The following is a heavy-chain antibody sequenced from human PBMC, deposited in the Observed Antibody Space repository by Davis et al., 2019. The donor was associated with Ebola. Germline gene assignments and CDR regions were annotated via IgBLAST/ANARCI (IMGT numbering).Heavy chain of an antibody. CDR1: GCTFSSYT. CDR3: AGDYGPLNY. CDR2: LIPILGTA. D-gene: IGHD4-17*01. Sequence: AASVKVSCKASGCTFSSYTISWVRQAPGQGLEWMGRLIPILGTANDAQKFQGRVTITADKSTSTAYMELSSLRSEDTAVYYCAGDYGPLNYWGQGTLVTVSS. J-gene: IGHJ4*02. V-gene: IGHV1-69*08.